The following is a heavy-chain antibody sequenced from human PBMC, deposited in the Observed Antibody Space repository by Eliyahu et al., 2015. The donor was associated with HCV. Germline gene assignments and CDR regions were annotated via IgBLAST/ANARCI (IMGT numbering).Heavy chain of an antibody. V-gene: IGHV3-7*01. CDR3: ARSQVVGATAYDY. Sequence: EVQLVXSGGGLVQPGGSLRLSCAASGFTFSSYWMSWVRQAPGKGLEWVANIKQDGSEKYYVDSVKGRFTISRDNAKNSLYLQMNSLRAEDTAVYYCARSQVVGATAYDYWGQGTLVTVSS. J-gene: IGHJ4*02. CDR1: GFTFSSYW. D-gene: IGHD1-26*01. CDR2: IKQDGSEK.